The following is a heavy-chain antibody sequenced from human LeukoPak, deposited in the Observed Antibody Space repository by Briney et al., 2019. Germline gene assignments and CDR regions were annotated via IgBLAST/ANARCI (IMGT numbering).Heavy chain of an antibody. V-gene: IGHV3-30*02. J-gene: IGHJ4*02. CDR2: IRYDGSNK. CDR3: AKDKDIVVVAAAIPAHFDY. Sequence: QPGGSLRLSCVASGFTFSTYGMHWVRQAPGKGLEWVAFIRYDGSNKYYADSVKGRFTISRDNSKNTLYLEMNSLRAEDTAVYYCAKDKDIVVVAAAIPAHFDYWGQGNLVTASS. CDR1: GFTFSTYG. D-gene: IGHD2-2*02.